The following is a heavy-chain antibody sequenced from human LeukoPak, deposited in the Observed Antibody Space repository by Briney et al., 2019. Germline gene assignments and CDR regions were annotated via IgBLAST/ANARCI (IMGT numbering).Heavy chain of an antibody. V-gene: IGHV3-23*01. Sequence: GGSLRLSCAASRFTYSSYAMSWVRQAPGKGLEWVSAISGSGGSTYYADSVKGRFTISRDNSKNTLFLQMNSLRAEDTAVYYCAKGVNYYDSSGYYPYYFDYWGQGTLVTVSS. CDR1: RFTYSSYA. J-gene: IGHJ4*02. CDR3: AKGVNYYDSSGYYPYYFDY. D-gene: IGHD3-22*01. CDR2: ISGSGGST.